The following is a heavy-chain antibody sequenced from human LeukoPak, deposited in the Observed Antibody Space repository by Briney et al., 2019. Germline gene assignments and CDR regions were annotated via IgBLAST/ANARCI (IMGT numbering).Heavy chain of an antibody. J-gene: IGHJ4*02. V-gene: IGHV1-46*01. CDR2: INPSGGST. CDR1: GYTFTSYY. Sequence: ASVKVSCTASGYTFTSYYMHWVRQAPGQGLEWMGIINPSGGSTSYAQKFQGRVTMTRDTSTSTVYMELSSLRSEDTAVYYCARVPRYCSSTSCPYYFDYWGQGTLVTVSS. D-gene: IGHD2-2*01. CDR3: ARVPRYCSSTSCPYYFDY.